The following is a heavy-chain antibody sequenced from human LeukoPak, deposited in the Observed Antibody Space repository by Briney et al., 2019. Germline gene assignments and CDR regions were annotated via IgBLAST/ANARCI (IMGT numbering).Heavy chain of an antibody. CDR3: AKDQGAAYDYVLGHDH. Sequence: PGGSLRLSCAASGFTFSSYGMHWVRQAPGKGLEWVAVISYDGSNKYYADSVKGRFTVSRDNSKNMLYLQMNSLRAEDTAVYSCAKDQGAAYDYVLGHDHWGQGTLVTVSS. V-gene: IGHV3-30*18. D-gene: IGHD3-16*01. CDR2: ISYDGSNK. CDR1: GFTFSSYG. J-gene: IGHJ4*02.